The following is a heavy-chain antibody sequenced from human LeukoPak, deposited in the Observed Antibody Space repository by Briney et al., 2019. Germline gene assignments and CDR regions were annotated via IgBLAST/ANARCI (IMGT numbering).Heavy chain of an antibody. CDR2: ISSSSSTI. Sequence: PGGSLRLSCAAFGFTFSSYSMNWVRQAPGKGLEWVSYISSSSSTIYYADSVKGRFTISRDNAKNSLYLQMNSLRAEDTAVYYCARDDAFDIWGQGTMVTVSS. V-gene: IGHV3-48*04. J-gene: IGHJ3*02. CDR3: ARDDAFDI. CDR1: GFTFSSYS.